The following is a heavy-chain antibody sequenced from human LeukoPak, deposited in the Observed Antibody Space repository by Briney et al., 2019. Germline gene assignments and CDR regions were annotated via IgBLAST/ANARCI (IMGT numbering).Heavy chain of an antibody. Sequence: PSETLSLTCTVSGGSISSSSYYWGWIRQPPGKGLEWIGSIYYSGSTYYNPSLKSRVTISVDTSKNQFSLKLSSVTAADTAVYYCAGYDSSGYYVHYWGQGTLVTVSS. V-gene: IGHV4-39*01. D-gene: IGHD3-22*01. J-gene: IGHJ4*02. CDR2: IYYSGST. CDR3: AGYDSSGYYVHY. CDR1: GGSISSSSYY.